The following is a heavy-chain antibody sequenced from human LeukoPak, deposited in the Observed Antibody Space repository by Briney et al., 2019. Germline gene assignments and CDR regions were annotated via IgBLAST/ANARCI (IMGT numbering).Heavy chain of an antibody. Sequence: GGSLRLSCAASGFTFSSYAMSWVRQAPGKGLEWVSSIRPSGDNTYYGDSLKGRFTISRDNSKNTVYLQMNTTRVDDTAVYSCARVAGWHWFDPWGQGTLVTVSS. J-gene: IGHJ5*02. V-gene: IGHV3-23*01. CDR3: ARVAGWHWFDP. D-gene: IGHD6-19*01. CDR2: IRPSGDNT. CDR1: GFTFSSYA.